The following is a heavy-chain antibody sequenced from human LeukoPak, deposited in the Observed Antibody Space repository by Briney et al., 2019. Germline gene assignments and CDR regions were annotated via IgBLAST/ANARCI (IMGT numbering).Heavy chain of an antibody. V-gene: IGHV3-43*02. D-gene: IGHD3-9*01. CDR3: AKDSPGYDILTGYCDY. CDR1: GFTFDDYA. Sequence: GGSLRLSCAASGFTFDDYAMHWVRQAPGKGLEWVSLISGDGGSTYYADSVKGRFTISRDNSKNSLYLQMNSLRTEDTALYYCAKDSPGYDILTGYCDYWGQGTLVTVSS. J-gene: IGHJ4*02. CDR2: ISGDGGST.